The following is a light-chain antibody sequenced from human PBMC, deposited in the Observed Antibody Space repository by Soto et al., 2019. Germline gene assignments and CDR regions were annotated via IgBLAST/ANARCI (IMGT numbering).Light chain of an antibody. CDR1: SSDVGSYNL. Sequence: QSALTQPASVSGSPGQSITISCTGTSSDVGSYNLVSWYQQHPGKAPKLMIYEVSKRPSGVSNRFSGSKSGNTASLTISGLQAEDEADYYCCSYAGSSTEVVFGRGTKLTVL. CDR3: CSYAGSSTEVV. J-gene: IGLJ2*01. V-gene: IGLV2-23*02. CDR2: EVS.